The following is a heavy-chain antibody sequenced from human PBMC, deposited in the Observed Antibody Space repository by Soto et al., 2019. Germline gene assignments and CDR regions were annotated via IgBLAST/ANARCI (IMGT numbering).Heavy chain of an antibody. CDR3: ARHDSKRYFDF. Sequence: EALRISCGASGYMFPLYHISWVRQMPGKGLEWVGKIDPSDSRTMYRPSSRARITISVDKSIHTAYLEWGRLKASDTAMYYCARHDSKRYFDFWGQGPFVTVSS. CDR1: GYMFPLYH. D-gene: IGHD2-15*01. CDR2: IDPSDSRT. V-gene: IGHV5-10-1*01. J-gene: IGHJ4*02.